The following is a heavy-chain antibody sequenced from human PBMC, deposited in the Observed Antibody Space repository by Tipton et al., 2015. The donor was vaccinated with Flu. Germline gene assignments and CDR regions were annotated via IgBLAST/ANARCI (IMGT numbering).Heavy chain of an antibody. V-gene: IGHV4-34*01. CDR3: ARGPGTYSYGGSGDSGSTSFDF. CDR2: INHSGST. J-gene: IGHJ4*02. Sequence: TLSLTCAVYGGSLSGYYWNWIRQSPGKGLEWIGEINHSGSTIYSPSLRSRVTISLHTSERQFSLKLSSVTAADTAIYYCARGPGTYSYGGSGDSGSTSFDFWGQGTLVTVSS. CDR1: GGSLSGYY. D-gene: IGHD2-15*01.